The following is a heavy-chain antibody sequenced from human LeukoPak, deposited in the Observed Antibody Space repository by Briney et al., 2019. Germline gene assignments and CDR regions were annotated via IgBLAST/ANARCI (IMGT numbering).Heavy chain of an antibody. CDR3: ARGVSPWRSQLLSLDYFDY. J-gene: IGHJ4*02. D-gene: IGHD2-2*01. Sequence: SETLSLTCTVSGGSISSYYWSWIRQPAGKGLEWIGRIYTSGSTNYNPSLKSRVTMSVDTSKNQFSLKLSSVTAADTAVYYCARGVSPWRSQLLSLDYFDYWGQGTLVTVSS. V-gene: IGHV4-4*07. CDR2: IYTSGST. CDR1: GGSISSYY.